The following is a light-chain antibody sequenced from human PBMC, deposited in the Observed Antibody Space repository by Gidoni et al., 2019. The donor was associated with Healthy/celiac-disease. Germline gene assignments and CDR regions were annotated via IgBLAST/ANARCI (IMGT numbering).Light chain of an antibody. Sequence: DIVLTQSPATLSLSPGERATLSCRASQSVRSYLAWYQQKPGQAPRLLIYDASNRATGIPARFSGSGSGTDFTLTISSLEPEDFAVYYCQQRSNWLTFGGXTKVEIK. V-gene: IGKV3-11*01. J-gene: IGKJ4*01. CDR3: QQRSNWLT. CDR2: DAS. CDR1: QSVRSY.